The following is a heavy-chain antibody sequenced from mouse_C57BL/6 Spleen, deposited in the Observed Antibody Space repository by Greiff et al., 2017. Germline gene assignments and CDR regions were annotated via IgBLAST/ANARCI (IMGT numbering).Heavy chain of an antibody. CDR2: FYPGSGSI. V-gene: IGHV1-62-2*01. J-gene: IGHJ4*01. CDR3: ASHYYGSSHRDYYAMDY. D-gene: IGHD1-1*01. Sequence: QVQLQQSGAELVKPGASVKLSCKASGYTFTEYTIHWVKQRSGQGLEWIGWFYPGSGSIKYNEKFKDKATLTADKSSSTVYMELSRLTSEDSAVXFCASHYYGSSHRDYYAMDYWGQGTSVTVSS. CDR1: GYTFTEYT.